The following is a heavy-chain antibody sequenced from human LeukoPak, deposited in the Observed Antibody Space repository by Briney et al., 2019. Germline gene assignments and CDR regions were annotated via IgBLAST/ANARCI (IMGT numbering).Heavy chain of an antibody. Sequence: SVKVSCKASGGTFSSYAISWVRQAPGQGLGWMGGIIPIFGTANYAQKFQGRVTITTDESTSTAYMELSSLRSEDTAVYYCARGSVVGARGWFDPWGQGTLVTVSS. CDR2: IIPIFGTA. CDR3: ARGSVVGARGWFDP. V-gene: IGHV1-69*05. J-gene: IGHJ5*02. CDR1: GGTFSSYA. D-gene: IGHD1-26*01.